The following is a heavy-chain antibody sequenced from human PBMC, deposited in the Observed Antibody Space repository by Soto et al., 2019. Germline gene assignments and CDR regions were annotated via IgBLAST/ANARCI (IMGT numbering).Heavy chain of an antibody. D-gene: IGHD2-2*01. CDR1: GGSFSGYY. Sequence: QVQLQQWGAGLLKPSETLSLTCAVYGGSFSGYYWSWIRQPPGKGLEWIGEINHSGSTNYNPSLKSRVTLSVGTSKNQFSLKLSSVTAADTAVYYCARGGIVVVPAAMRSWNYWGQGTLVTVSS. J-gene: IGHJ4*02. CDR3: ARGGIVVVPAAMRSWNY. V-gene: IGHV4-34*01. CDR2: INHSGST.